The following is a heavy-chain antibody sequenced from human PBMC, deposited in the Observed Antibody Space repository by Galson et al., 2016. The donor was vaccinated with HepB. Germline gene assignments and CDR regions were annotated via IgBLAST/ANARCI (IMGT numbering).Heavy chain of an antibody. V-gene: IGHV3-30*18. CDR3: AKERGILTGYLLTD. Sequence: LRLSCAASGFTFSTCGMHWVRQAPGKGLEWVAIISYDGNNKYYADSVKGRFTISRDNSKNTLYLQMNSLRAEDTAVYYCAKERGILTGYLLTDWGQGTLVAVSS. J-gene: IGHJ4*02. D-gene: IGHD3-9*01. CDR2: ISYDGNNK. CDR1: GFTFSTCG.